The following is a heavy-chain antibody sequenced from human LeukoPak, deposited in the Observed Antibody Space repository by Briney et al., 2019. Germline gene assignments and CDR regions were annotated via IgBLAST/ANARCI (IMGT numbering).Heavy chain of an antibody. V-gene: IGHV1-2*02. CDR1: FSNYY. D-gene: IGHD4-17*01. CDR3: ARRDYGDYGEQTALDY. CDR2: INPNSGGT. Sequence: ASVKVSCKAFSNYYIHWVRQAPGQGLEWMGWINPNSGGTNYAQKFQGRVTMTRDTSISTAYMELSRLRSDDTAVYYCARRDYGDYGEQTALDYWGQGTLVTVSS. J-gene: IGHJ4*02.